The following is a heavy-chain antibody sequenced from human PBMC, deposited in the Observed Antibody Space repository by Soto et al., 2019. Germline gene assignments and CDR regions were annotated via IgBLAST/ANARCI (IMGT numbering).Heavy chain of an antibody. V-gene: IGHV3-23*01. CDR1: GFTFSSYA. CDR3: ARGDRGGSGSPASYYYSGLDV. CDR2: VSAGGDMT. D-gene: IGHD3-10*01. Sequence: DVQLLESGGHLVQPGGSLRLSSAASGFTFSSYAMSWVRQAPGKGLEWVSSVSAGGDMTYYSDSVKGRITISRDNSNNALFLQMNSLRIEDTALYYCARGDRGGSGSPASYYYSGLDVWGQGTTVTVS. J-gene: IGHJ6*02.